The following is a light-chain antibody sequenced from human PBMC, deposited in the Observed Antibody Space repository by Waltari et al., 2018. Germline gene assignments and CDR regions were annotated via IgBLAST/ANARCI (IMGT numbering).Light chain of an antibody. V-gene: IGKV3-15*01. CDR2: AAS. Sequence: EIVMTQSPATLSVSPGDRVTLSCRSSQSVSYNLAWYQQKPGQAPRLLIYAASTRATGIPARFSGSGSGSAFSLIISSLQSEDFAVYYCQQYNDRPRTFGQGTKVEIK. CDR3: QQYNDRPRT. J-gene: IGKJ1*01. CDR1: QSVSYN.